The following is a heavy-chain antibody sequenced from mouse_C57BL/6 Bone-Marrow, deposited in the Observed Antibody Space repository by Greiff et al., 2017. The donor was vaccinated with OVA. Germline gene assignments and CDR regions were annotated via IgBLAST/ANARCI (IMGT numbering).Heavy chain of an antibody. J-gene: IGHJ3*01. D-gene: IGHD2-5*01. CDR3: ARAYYSNYVVSWFAY. Sequence: QVQLQQSGAELARPGASVTLSCKASGYTFTSYGISWVKQRTGQGLEWIGEIYPRSGNTDYNEKFKGKATLTADKSSSTAYMELRSLTSEDSAVYFRARAYYSNYVVSWFAYWGQGTLVTVSA. V-gene: IGHV1-81*01. CDR2: IYPRSGNT. CDR1: GYTFTSYG.